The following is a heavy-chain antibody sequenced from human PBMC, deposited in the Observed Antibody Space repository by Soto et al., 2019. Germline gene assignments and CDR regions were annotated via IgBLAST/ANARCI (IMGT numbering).Heavy chain of an antibody. D-gene: IGHD3-3*01. CDR1: GFTFSSYS. V-gene: IGHV3-21*01. J-gene: IGHJ6*02. CDR2: ISSSSSYI. Sequence: GGSLRLSCAASGFTFSSYSMNWVRQAPGKGLEWVSSISSSSSYIYYADSVKGRFTISRDNAKNSLYLQMNSLRAEDTAVYYCARGYDFWSGYSNTYYYYGMDVWGQGTTVTVSS. CDR3: ARGYDFWSGYSNTYYYYGMDV.